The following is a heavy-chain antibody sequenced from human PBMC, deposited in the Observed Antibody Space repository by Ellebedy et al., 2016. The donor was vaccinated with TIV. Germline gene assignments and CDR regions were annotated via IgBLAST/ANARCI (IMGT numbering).Heavy chain of an antibody. D-gene: IGHD6-13*01. J-gene: IGHJ4*02. CDR3: ARAGSSSWYYFDY. V-gene: IGHV3-53*01. Sequence: GESLKISCAASGFTVSSSYMSWVRQAPGEGLEWVSVIYGGGSTYYADSVKGRFTIPRDNSKNTLYLQMNSLRAEDTAVYYCARAGSSSWYYFDYWGQGTLVAVSS. CDR1: GFTVSSSY. CDR2: IYGGGST.